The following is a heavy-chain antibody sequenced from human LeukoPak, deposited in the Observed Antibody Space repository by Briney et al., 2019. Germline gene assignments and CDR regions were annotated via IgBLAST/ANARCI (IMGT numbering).Heavy chain of an antibody. CDR3: ARGLTRSGWQYYFDY. CDR1: GFTFSNYA. J-gene: IGHJ4*02. D-gene: IGHD6-19*01. CDR2: IRYDGSSR. Sequence: GGSLSLSCAASGFTFSNYAMHWVRQAPGKGLEWLAYIRYDGSSRYYADFVKGRFTISRDNAKNSLYLQMNSLRAEDTAVYYCARGLTRSGWQYYFDYWGQGTLVTVSS. V-gene: IGHV3-30*02.